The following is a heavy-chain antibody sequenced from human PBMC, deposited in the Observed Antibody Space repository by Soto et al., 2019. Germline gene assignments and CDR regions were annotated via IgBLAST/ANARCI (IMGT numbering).Heavy chain of an antibody. CDR2: THHSGRT. Sequence: QVQLRESGPGLVKPSGTLSLTCIVCGGSMSSSNWWNWVRQPPGKGLEWIGETHHSGRTNYNPSLKSRVIISVDESKNHFSLKLSSVTAADTAVYYCARSEATALDYWGQGTLVTVSS. CDR3: ARSEATALDY. D-gene: IGHD1-26*01. CDR1: GGSMSSSNW. V-gene: IGHV4-4*02. J-gene: IGHJ4*02.